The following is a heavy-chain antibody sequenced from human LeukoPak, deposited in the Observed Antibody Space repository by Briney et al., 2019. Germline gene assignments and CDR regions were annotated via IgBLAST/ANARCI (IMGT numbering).Heavy chain of an antibody. V-gene: IGHV3-48*03. D-gene: IGHD3-22*01. CDR1: GFTLSRYE. J-gene: IGHJ4*02. Sequence: GGSLRLSCAASGFTLSRYEMNWVRQAPGKGLEWVSYISDSGRTVYNADSVKGRFTISRDNSKNTLYLEMNSLRAEDTAVYHCARGPPMYSYGSSAYHYDYFEYWGQGTLVTVSS. CDR3: ARGPPMYSYGSSAYHYDYFEY. CDR2: ISDSGRTV.